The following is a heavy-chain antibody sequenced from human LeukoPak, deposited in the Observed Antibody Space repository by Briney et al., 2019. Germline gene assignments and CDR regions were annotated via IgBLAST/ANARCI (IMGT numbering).Heavy chain of an antibody. CDR3: ARENTYYYDSIIFDY. D-gene: IGHD3-22*01. CDR2: IYTSGST. CDR1: GGSISSYY. J-gene: IGHJ4*02. Sequence: SETLSLTCTVSGGSISSYYWSWIRQPAGKGLEWIGRIYTSGSTNYNPSLKSRVTMSVDTSKNQFSLKLSSVTAADTAVYYCARENTYYYDSIIFDYWGQGTLVTVSS. V-gene: IGHV4-4*07.